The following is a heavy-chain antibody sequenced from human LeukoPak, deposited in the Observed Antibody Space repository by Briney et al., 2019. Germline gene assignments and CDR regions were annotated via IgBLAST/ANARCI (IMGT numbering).Heavy chain of an antibody. V-gene: IGHV3-48*02. CDR2: ISSSSTTI. D-gene: IGHD1-26*01. Sequence: QTGGSLRLSCAASGFTFSSYAMNWVRQAPGKGLEWVSYISSSSTTILYADSVKGRFTISRDNAKNSLYLQMNSLRDEDTAVYYCTRDSGLIVGALNFDYWGQGTLVTVSS. J-gene: IGHJ4*02. CDR1: GFTFSSYA. CDR3: TRDSGLIVGALNFDY.